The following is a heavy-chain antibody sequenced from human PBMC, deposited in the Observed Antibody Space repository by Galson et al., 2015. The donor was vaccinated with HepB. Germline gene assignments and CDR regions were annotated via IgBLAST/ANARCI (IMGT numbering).Heavy chain of an antibody. V-gene: IGHV3-33*01. Sequence: SLRLSCAASGFTFSSYGMHWVRQAPGKGLEWVAVIWYDGSNKYYADSVKGRFTISRDNSKNMLYLQMNSLRAEDTAVYYCARDPMIVGKYFDYWGQGTLVTVSS. CDR3: ARDPMIVGKYFDY. CDR1: GFTFSSYG. D-gene: IGHD3-22*01. J-gene: IGHJ4*02. CDR2: IWYDGSNK.